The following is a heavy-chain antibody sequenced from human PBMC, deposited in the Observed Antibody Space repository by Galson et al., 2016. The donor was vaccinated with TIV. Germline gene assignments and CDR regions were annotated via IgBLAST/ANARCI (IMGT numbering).Heavy chain of an antibody. CDR3: AKVGKSGDYSWDAFDV. CDR1: GFSFRNYV. Sequence: SLRLSCAASGFSFRNYVVSWVRLAPGKGLEWVSSLSLSGAYTYYADSVKGRFTISRDNAKYTLFLQLNSLRAGDTAIYYCAKVGKSGDYSWDAFDVWGQGTVVTVSS. D-gene: IGHD1-26*01. CDR2: LSLSGAYT. J-gene: IGHJ3*01. V-gene: IGHV3-23*01.